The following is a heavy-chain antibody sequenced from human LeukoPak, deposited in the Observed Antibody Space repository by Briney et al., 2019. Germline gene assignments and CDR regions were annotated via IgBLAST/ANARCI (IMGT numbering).Heavy chain of an antibody. Sequence: SETLSLTCAVYGGSFSGYYWSWIREPPGKGLEWLGEINHSGSTNYNPSLKSRVTISVDTSKNQFSLKLSSVTAADTAVYYCASRVSYYFDYWGQGTLVTVSS. J-gene: IGHJ4*02. CDR1: GGSFSGYY. CDR3: ASRVSYYFDY. V-gene: IGHV4-34*01. CDR2: INHSGST. D-gene: IGHD6-13*01.